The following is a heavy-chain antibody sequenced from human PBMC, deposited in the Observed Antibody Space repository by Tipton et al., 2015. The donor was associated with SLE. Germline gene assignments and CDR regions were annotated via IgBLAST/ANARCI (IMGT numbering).Heavy chain of an antibody. D-gene: IGHD2-15*01. Sequence: GLVKPSETLSLTCTVSGGSISSSIYHWGWIRQPPGKGLEWIGIIYYSGSTYYNPSLKSRVTISVDTSKNQFSLKLSSVTAADTAMYYCARGILGYCSGASCYRFDPWGQGTLVTVSS. J-gene: IGHJ5*02. V-gene: IGHV4-39*07. CDR1: GGSISSSIYH. CDR3: ARGILGYCSGASCYRFDP. CDR2: IYYSGST.